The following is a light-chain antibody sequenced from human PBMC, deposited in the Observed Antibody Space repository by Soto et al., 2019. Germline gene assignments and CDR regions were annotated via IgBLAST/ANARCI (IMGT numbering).Light chain of an antibody. J-gene: IGLJ3*02. Sequence: QSALTQPASVSGSPGQSITISCTGTSSDVGGYNDVSWYQQHPGKAPKLIIYDVSNRPSGVSNRFSGSKSGNTASLTISGLQAEDEADYYCSSYTSSSTPVFGGGTKLTVL. CDR1: SSDVGGYND. V-gene: IGLV2-14*01. CDR2: DVS. CDR3: SSYTSSSTPV.